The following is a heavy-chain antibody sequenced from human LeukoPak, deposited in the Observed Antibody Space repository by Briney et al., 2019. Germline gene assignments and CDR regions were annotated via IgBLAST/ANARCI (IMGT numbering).Heavy chain of an antibody. Sequence: GGSLRLSCAASGFTFSSYAMSWVRQAPGKGLEWVSAISGSGGSTYYADSVKGRFTISRDNSKNTLYLQMNSLRAEDTAVYYCAKTARITMMVVVITYLDYWGQGTLVTVSS. J-gene: IGHJ4*02. CDR3: AKTARITMMVVVITYLDY. V-gene: IGHV3-23*01. CDR2: ISGSGGST. D-gene: IGHD3-22*01. CDR1: GFTFSSYA.